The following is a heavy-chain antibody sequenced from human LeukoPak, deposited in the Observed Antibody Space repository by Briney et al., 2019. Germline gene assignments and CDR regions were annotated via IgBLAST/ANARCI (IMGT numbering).Heavy chain of an antibody. CDR3: ARSFLEYKLQDY. V-gene: IGHV1-46*01. CDR2: INPSGGST. CDR1: GYTFTSYY. Sequence: ASVKVSCKASGYTFTSYYMHWVRQAPGQGLEWMGIINPSGGSTSYAQKFQGRVTMTRDTSTSTVYMELSSLRSEDTAVYYRARSFLEYKLQDYWGQGTLVTVSS. J-gene: IGHJ4*02. D-gene: IGHD3-3*01.